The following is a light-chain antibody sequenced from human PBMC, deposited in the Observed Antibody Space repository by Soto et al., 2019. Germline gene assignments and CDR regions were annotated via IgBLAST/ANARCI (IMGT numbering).Light chain of an antibody. V-gene: IGKV3-15*01. Sequence: EIVMTQSPATLSVSPGERATLSCRASQSVTSNFAWYQQKPGQAPRLLIYDASTRATGIPARFSGSGSGTEFTLPLSSLQSEDFAVYYCQQYNNWPPWTFGRGTKVEIK. CDR2: DAS. J-gene: IGKJ1*01. CDR1: QSVTSN. CDR3: QQYNNWPPWT.